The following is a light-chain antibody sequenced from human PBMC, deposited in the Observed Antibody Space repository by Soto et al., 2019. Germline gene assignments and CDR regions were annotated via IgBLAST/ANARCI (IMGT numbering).Light chain of an antibody. CDR2: KAS. Sequence: DIQMTQSPSTLSASAGDRVTITCRASQSISSWLAWYQQKPGKAPKLLIYKASSLESGVPSRFSGSGSRTVFTLTISSLQPDDFASYYCQQFNNYPWTFGQGTRVEIK. V-gene: IGKV1-5*03. CDR1: QSISSW. CDR3: QQFNNYPWT. J-gene: IGKJ1*01.